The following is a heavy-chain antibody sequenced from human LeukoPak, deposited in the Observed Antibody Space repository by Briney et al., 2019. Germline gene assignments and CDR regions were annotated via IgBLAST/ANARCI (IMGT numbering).Heavy chain of an antibody. CDR3: ARDGDIVVPSAYYYYMDV. D-gene: IGHD5-12*01. CDR1: GYTFTGYY. J-gene: IGHJ6*03. Sequence: ASVKVSCKASGYTFTGYYMHWVRQAPGQGLEWMGWINPNSGGTNYAQKFQGRVTMTRDTSISTAYMELSRLRSDDTAVYYCARDGDIVVPSAYYYYMDVWGKGTTVTVSS. CDR2: INPNSGGT. V-gene: IGHV1-2*02.